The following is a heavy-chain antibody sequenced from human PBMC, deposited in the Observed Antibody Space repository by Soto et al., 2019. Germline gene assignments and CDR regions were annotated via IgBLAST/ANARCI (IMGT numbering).Heavy chain of an antibody. V-gene: IGHV1-3*01. CDR1: GYTFATYA. CDR3: AMRFVMVTALDY. J-gene: IGHJ4*02. D-gene: IGHD2-21*02. Sequence: ASVKVSCKASGYTFATYAMHWVRQAPGQRLEWMGWINAGNGNTKYSQKFQGRVTITRDTSASTAYMELSSLRSEDTAVYYCAMRFVMVTALDYWRQGTLVT. CDR2: INAGNGNT.